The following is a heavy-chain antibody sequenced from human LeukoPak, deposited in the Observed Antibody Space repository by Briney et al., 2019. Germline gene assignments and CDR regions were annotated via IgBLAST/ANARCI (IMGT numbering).Heavy chain of an antibody. J-gene: IGHJ4*02. V-gene: IGHV3-23*01. CDR3: AKPKDTAVGRYFDY. CDR2: ISASGGST. D-gene: IGHD2-2*01. CDR1: GFTFSNYA. Sequence: GGSLRLSCAASGFTFSNYAMSWVRQAPGKGLEWVSAISASGGSTYYTDSVKGRFTISRDNSKNTPYLQMNSLRAEDTAVYYCAKPKDTAVGRYFDYWGQGTLVTVSS.